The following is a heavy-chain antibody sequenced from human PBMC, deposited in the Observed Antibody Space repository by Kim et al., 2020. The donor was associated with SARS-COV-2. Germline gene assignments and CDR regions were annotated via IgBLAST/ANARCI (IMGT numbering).Heavy chain of an antibody. D-gene: IGHD6-13*01. J-gene: IGHJ6*02. CDR3: AAQLVLYYYGMDV. CDR1: GFTFSSYA. Sequence: GGSLRLSCAASGFTFSSYAMHWVRQAPGKGLEWVAVIWYDGSNKYYADSVKGRFTISRDNSKNTLYLQMNSLRAEDTAVYYCAAQLVLYYYGMDVWGQGTTVTVSS. V-gene: IGHV3-33*01. CDR2: IWYDGSNK.